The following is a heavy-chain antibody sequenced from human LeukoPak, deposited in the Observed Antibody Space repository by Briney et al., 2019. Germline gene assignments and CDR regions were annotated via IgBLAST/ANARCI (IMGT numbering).Heavy chain of an antibody. CDR2: SSAYNCNT. V-gene: IGHV1-18*01. CDR3: ARGLAAYFGGYFDY. Sequence: ASVKVSCKSSGYTFTSYGISWVRQAPGQGLDWKGWSSAYNCNTNYAQKLQGRVTMTTDPSTSTAYMELRSLRSDDTAVYYCARGLAAYFGGYFDYWGQGTLVTVSS. J-gene: IGHJ4*02. D-gene: IGHD3-16*01. CDR1: GYTFTSYG.